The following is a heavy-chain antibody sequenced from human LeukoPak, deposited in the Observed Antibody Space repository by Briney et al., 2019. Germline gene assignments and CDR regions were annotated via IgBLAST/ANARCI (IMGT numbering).Heavy chain of an antibody. J-gene: IGHJ4*02. D-gene: IGHD3-22*01. CDR1: GFTFSSYG. CDR2: IWYDGSNK. CDR3: ARDGTRFRYYYDSSGYYPFDY. Sequence: PGGSLRLSCAASGFTFSSYGMHWVRQAPGKELEWVAVIWYDGSNKYYADSVKGRFTISRDNSKNTLYLQMNSLRAEDTAVYYCARDGTRFRYYYDSSGYYPFDYWGQGTLVTVSS. V-gene: IGHV3-33*01.